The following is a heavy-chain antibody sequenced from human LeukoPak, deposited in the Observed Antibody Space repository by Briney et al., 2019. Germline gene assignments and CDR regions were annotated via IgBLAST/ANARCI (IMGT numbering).Heavy chain of an antibody. CDR2: MNPNSGNT. D-gene: IGHD3-22*01. V-gene: IGHV1-8*03. CDR3: ARKVPNDSSGYYYRGQFDP. CDR1: GYTFTSYD. J-gene: IGHJ5*02. Sequence: ASVKVSCKASGYTFTSYDINWVRQATGQGLEWMGWMNPNSGNTGYAQKFQGRVTITRNTSISTAYMELSSLRSEDTAVYYCARKVPNDSSGYYYRGQFDPWGQGTLVTVSS.